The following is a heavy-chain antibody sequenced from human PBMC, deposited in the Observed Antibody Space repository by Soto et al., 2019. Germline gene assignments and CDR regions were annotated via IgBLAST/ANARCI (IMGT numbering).Heavy chain of an antibody. D-gene: IGHD3-22*01. J-gene: IGHJ5*02. CDR2: IYYSGTT. V-gene: IGHV4-39*01. CDR1: GDSISSSIYY. CDR3: ARLKGAFFITTYNRFDP. Sequence: SETLSRTCSVSGDSISSSIYYWGGIRQPPGKGLEWIGDIYYSGTTHYNPSLKSRVTVSIDTSKNQFSLHLRSVTAADTAVYYCARLKGAFFITTYNRFDPWGQGTPVTVSS.